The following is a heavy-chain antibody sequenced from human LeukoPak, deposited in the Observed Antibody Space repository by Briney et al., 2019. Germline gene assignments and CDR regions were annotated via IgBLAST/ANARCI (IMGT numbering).Heavy chain of an antibody. CDR1: GFTFSSYA. CDR3: AKDPRRLIVAMTFDY. Sequence: PGGSLRLSCAASGFTFSSYAMSWVRQAPGKGLEWVSAISGSGGSTYYADSVKGRFTISRDNSKNTLYLQMNSLRAEDTAVYYCAKDPRRLIVAMTFDYWGQGTLVTVSS. V-gene: IGHV3-23*01. CDR2: ISGSGGST. D-gene: IGHD5-12*01. J-gene: IGHJ4*02.